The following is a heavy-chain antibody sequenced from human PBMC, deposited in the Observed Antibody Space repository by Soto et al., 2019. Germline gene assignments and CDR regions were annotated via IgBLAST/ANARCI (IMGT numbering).Heavy chain of an antibody. CDR3: ARDSYYDILTGQGRDAFDI. Sequence: EVQLVESGGGLVQPGGSLRLSCAASGFTVTRNFMSWVRQAPGKGLEWVSVIYSGGSTYYADSVKGRFTISRDNSKNTLYLQMNSLRAEDTAVYYCARDSYYDILTGQGRDAFDIWGQGTMVNVSS. CDR1: GFTVTRNF. J-gene: IGHJ3*02. D-gene: IGHD3-9*01. CDR2: IYSGGST. V-gene: IGHV3-66*01.